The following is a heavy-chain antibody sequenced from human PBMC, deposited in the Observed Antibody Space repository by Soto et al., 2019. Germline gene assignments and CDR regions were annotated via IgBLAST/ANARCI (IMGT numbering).Heavy chain of an antibody. D-gene: IGHD3-9*01. CDR1: GGSISSYY. J-gene: IGHJ4*02. Sequence: SETLSLTCTVSGGSISSYYWSWIRQPPGKGLEWIGYIYYSGSTNYNPSLKSRVTISVETSKNQFSLKLNSMTAADTAVYYCAKTHYDILDYWGQGTLVTVSS. V-gene: IGHV4-59*08. CDR2: IYYSGST. CDR3: AKTHYDILDY.